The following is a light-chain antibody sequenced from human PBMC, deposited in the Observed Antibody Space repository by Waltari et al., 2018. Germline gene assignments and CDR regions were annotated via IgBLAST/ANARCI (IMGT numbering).Light chain of an antibody. CDR1: QTLKHNY. CDR3: QQYGSSPYS. J-gene: IGKJ2*01. Sequence: EIVLTQSPGTLPLSAGERATLSCKASQTLKHNYLSWYQQKPGQSPRLLIFGASKRATGIPDRFSGSGSGTDFTLTISRLETEDFAMYYCQQYGSSPYSFGQGARVEIK. CDR2: GAS. V-gene: IGKV3-20*01.